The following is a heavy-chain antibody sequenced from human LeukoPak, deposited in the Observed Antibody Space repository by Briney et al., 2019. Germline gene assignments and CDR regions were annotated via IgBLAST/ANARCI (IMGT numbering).Heavy chain of an antibody. CDR2: INPNSDGT. Sequence: ASVKVSCKASGYTFTGYYMHWVRQAPGQGLEWMGWINPNSDGTNYAQKFQGRVTMTRDTSISTAYMELSRLRSDDTAVYYCAREGYGGNSGCDYWGQGTLVTVSS. CDR3: AREGYGGNSGCDY. J-gene: IGHJ4*02. V-gene: IGHV1-2*02. D-gene: IGHD4-23*01. CDR1: GYTFTGYY.